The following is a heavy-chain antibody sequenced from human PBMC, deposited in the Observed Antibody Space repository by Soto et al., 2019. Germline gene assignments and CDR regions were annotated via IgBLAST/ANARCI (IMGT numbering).Heavy chain of an antibody. V-gene: IGHV3-23*01. CDR3: AKDLKDVDTAMDTAYYYYGMDV. CDR2: ISGSGGST. Sequence: EVQLLESGGGLVQPGGSLRLSCAASGFTFSSYAMSWVRQAPGKGLEWVSAISGSGGSTYYADSVKGRFTISRDNSKNTLYLQMNSLRAEDTDVYYCAKDLKDVDTAMDTAYYYYGMDVWGQGTTVTVSS. CDR1: GFTFSSYA. D-gene: IGHD5-18*01. J-gene: IGHJ6*02.